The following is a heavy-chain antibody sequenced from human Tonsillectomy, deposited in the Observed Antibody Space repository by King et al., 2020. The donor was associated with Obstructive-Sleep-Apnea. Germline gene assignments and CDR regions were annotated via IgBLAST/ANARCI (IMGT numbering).Heavy chain of an antibody. CDR3: ARVDQFYLDY. J-gene: IGHJ4*02. Sequence: VQLKQWGAGLLKPSETLSLTCAVYGGSFSGYYWSWIRQPPGKGLAWIGEINHSGSTNYNPSLKSRVTISVDTSKNQFSLKLSSVTAADTAVYYCARVDQFYLDYWGQGTLVTVSS. CDR1: GGSFSGYY. CDR2: INHSGST. V-gene: IGHV4-34*01.